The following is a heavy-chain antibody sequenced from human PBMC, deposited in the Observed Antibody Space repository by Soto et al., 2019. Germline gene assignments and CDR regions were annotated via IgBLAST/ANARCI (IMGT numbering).Heavy chain of an antibody. D-gene: IGHD3-3*01. CDR1: GGSISSGDYY. V-gene: IGHV4-30-4*01. J-gene: IGHJ4*02. Sequence: PSQTLSLTCTVAGGSISSGDYYWSWIRQPPGKGLEWIGYIYYSGSTYYNPSLKSRVTISVDTSKNQFSLKLSSVTAADTAVYYCARTYYDFWSGYYMVYFDYWGQGTLVTVSS. CDR2: IYYSGST. CDR3: ARTYYDFWSGYYMVYFDY.